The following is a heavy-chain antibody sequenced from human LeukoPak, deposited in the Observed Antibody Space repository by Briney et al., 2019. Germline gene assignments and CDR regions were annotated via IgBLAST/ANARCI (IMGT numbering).Heavy chain of an antibody. CDR1: AFTFSNVW. CDR2: IRSKTDGGKT. Sequence: GGSLRLSCAASAFTFSNVWMSWVRQALGKGLEWVGRIRSKTDGGKTDYAAPVKGRFTISRDDSKNTLYLQMDSPKTEDTAVYYCTIPASGYSYGVLDSWGQGALVTVSS. D-gene: IGHD5-18*01. J-gene: IGHJ4*02. V-gene: IGHV3-15*01. CDR3: TIPASGYSYGVLDS.